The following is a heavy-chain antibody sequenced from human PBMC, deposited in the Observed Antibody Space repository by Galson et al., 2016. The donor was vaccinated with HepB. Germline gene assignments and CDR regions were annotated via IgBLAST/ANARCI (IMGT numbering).Heavy chain of an antibody. CDR3: AKDSLEYSSTTADY. Sequence: SLRLSCAASGFTFTSYGIHWVRQAPGKGLEWVAVISYDGGNKYFADSVRGRFAISRDNSKNTVYLQMSTLRAEDTAVYYCAKDSLEYSSTTADYWGQGTLVTVSS. CDR1: GFTFTSYG. D-gene: IGHD6-19*01. V-gene: IGHV3-30*18. J-gene: IGHJ4*02. CDR2: ISYDGGNK.